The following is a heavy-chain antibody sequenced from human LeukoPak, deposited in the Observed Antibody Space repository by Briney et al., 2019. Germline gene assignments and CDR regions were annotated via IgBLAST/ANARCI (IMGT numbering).Heavy chain of an antibody. CDR3: VTDGGLVPYYFAY. J-gene: IGHJ1*01. V-gene: IGHV3-15*06. CDR2: IKNKSCGQTT. D-gene: IGHD3-10*01. Sequence: HGWAVPLTCLACGCIFLNDWLHAVRPAAARGLDGVGRIKNKSCGQTTNYIVPVKPRFTIPREYSRNTLYPKMESLKTEDGAVYYCVTDGGLVPYYFAYWGQGTLVTVSS. CDR1: GCIFLNDW.